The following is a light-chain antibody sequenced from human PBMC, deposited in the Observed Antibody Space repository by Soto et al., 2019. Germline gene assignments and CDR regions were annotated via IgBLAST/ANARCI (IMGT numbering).Light chain of an antibody. Sequence: QSALTQPASVSGSPGQSITISCTGTSSDVGSYNFVSWHQQHPGKAPKLMIYNVYDRPSGISYRFSGSKSGNTASLTISGLQGEDEADYYCSAYTVSRTYVFGTGTEATVL. CDR3: SAYTVSRTYV. CDR1: SSDVGSYNF. V-gene: IGLV2-14*03. CDR2: NVY. J-gene: IGLJ1*01.